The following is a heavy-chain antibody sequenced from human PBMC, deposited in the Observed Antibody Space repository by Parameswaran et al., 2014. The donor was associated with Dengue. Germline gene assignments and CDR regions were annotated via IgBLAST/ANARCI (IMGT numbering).Heavy chain of an antibody. V-gene: IGHV5-51*01. CDR2: IYPGDSDT. Sequence: VRQMPGKGLEWMGIIYPGDSDTRYSPSFQGQVTISADKSISTAYLQWSSLKASDTAMYYCARDSGSNDAFDIWGQGTMVTVSS. D-gene: IGHD1-26*01. CDR3: ARDSGSNDAFDI. J-gene: IGHJ3*02.